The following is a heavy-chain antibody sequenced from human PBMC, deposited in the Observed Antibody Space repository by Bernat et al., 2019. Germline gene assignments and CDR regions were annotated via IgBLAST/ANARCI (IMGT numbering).Heavy chain of an antibody. CDR2: ISGSGGST. J-gene: IGHJ4*02. CDR3: AKDSGYSSGYSTEFDY. V-gene: IGHV3-23*01. CDR1: GFTFSSYA. Sequence: EVQLLESGGGLVQPGWSLRLSCAASGFTFSSYAMSWVRQAPGKGLEWVSAISGSGGSTYYADSVKGRFTISRDNSKNTLYLQMNSLRAEDTAVYYCAKDSGYSSGYSTEFDYWGQGTLVTVSS. D-gene: IGHD6-19*01.